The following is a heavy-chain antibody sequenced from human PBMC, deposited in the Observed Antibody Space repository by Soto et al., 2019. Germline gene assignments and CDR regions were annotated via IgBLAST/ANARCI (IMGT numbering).Heavy chain of an antibody. Sequence: SETLSLTCAVSGGSISSSNWWSWVRQPPGKGLEWIGEIYHSGSTNYNPSLKSRVTISVDKSKNQFSLKLSSVTAADTAVYYCARLLHGYGEVLDYYYYYGMDVWGQGTTVTVS. CDR2: IYHSGST. CDR1: GGSISSSNW. CDR3: ARLLHGYGEVLDYYYYYGMDV. V-gene: IGHV4-4*02. J-gene: IGHJ6*02. D-gene: IGHD4-17*01.